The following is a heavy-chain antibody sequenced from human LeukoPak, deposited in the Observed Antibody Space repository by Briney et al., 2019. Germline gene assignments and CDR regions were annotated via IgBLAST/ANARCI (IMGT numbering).Heavy chain of an antibody. CDR2: VSSTGGDK. Sequence: GGSLRLSCTGSGVTFEDYYLSWIRQAPGKGLEWISYVSSTGGDKFYADPVKGRFTISRDNSRNSVYMEMNDLVAEDTAFYYCARGENGSFDHLGQGTLVIVS. J-gene: IGHJ4*02. CDR3: ARGENGSFDH. CDR1: GVTFEDYY. D-gene: IGHD3-10*01. V-gene: IGHV3-11*01.